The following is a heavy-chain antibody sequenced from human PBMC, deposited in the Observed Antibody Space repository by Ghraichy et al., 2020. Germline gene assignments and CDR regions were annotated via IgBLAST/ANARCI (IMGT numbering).Heavy chain of an antibody. CDR1: GFSLSAYA. Sequence: GESLNISCAASGFSLSAYAMSWVRQAPGKGLEWVSFISGTGGNTYYADSVKGRFTISRDNAKNTLSLQMNSLRAKDTAIYYCARDGYNSIPFDSWGQGTLVTVSS. CDR2: ISGTGGNT. J-gene: IGHJ4*02. D-gene: IGHD5-24*01. CDR3: ARDGYNSIPFDS. V-gene: IGHV3-23*01.